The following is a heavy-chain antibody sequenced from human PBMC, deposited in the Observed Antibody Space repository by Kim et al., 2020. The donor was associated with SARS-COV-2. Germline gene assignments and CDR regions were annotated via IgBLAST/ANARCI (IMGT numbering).Heavy chain of an antibody. V-gene: IGHV1-8*01. CDR3: ARGWWYCSSTSCKGGYNWFDP. CDR1: GYTFTSYD. J-gene: IGHJ5*02. D-gene: IGHD2-2*01. Sequence: ASVKVSCKASGYTFTSYDINWVRQATGQGLEWMGWMNPNSGNTGYAQKFQGRVTMTRNTSISTAYMELSSLRSEDTAVYYCARGWWYCSSTSCKGGYNWFDPWGQGTLVTVSS. CDR2: MNPNSGNT.